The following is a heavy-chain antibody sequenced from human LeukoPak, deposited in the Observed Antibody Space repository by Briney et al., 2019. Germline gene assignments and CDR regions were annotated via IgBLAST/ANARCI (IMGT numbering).Heavy chain of an antibody. D-gene: IGHD3-3*01. V-gene: IGHV4-61*08. CDR2: IYYSGST. Sequence: MSSQTLSLTCAVSGGSISSGGYSWSWIRQPPGKGLEWIGYIYYSGSTNYNPSLKSRVTISVDTSKNQFSLKLSSVTAADTAVYYCARVYYDFWSGFANWFDPWGQGTLVTVSS. J-gene: IGHJ5*02. CDR3: ARVYYDFWSGFANWFDP. CDR1: GGSISSGGYS.